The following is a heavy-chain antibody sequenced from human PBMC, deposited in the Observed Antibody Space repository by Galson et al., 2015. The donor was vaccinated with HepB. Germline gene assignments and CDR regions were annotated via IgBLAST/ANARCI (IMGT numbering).Heavy chain of an antibody. CDR3: AEGGGYSSGWLVFDY. Sequence: SVKVSCKASGNTFTSYAMHWVRQAPGQRLEWMGWINAGNGNTKYSQKFQGRVTITRDTSASTAYMELSSLRSEDTAVYYCAEGGGYSSGWLVFDYWGQGTLFTVSS. CDR2: INAGNGNT. J-gene: IGHJ4*02. V-gene: IGHV1-3*01. D-gene: IGHD6-19*01. CDR1: GNTFTSYA.